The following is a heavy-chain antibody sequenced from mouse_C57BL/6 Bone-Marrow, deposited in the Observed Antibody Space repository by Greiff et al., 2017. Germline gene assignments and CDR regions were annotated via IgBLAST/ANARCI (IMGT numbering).Heavy chain of an antibody. V-gene: IGHV1-75*01. CDR3: ARAEDYGPAWFAY. D-gene: IGHD1-1*01. CDR2: IFPGSGST. J-gene: IGHJ3*01. CDR1: GYTFTDYY. Sequence: QVQLQQSGPELVKPGASVKISCKASGYTFTDYYINWVKQRPGQGLEWIGWIFPGSGSTSYNEKFKGKATLTVDKSSSTAYMLLSSLTSEDSAVYFCARAEDYGPAWFAYWGQGTLVTVSA.